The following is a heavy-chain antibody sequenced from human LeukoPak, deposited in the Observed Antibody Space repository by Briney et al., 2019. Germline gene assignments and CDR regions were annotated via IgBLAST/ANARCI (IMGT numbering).Heavy chain of an antibody. CDR3: ARIYDSSGYSHFDY. Sequence: SVKVSCKASGGTFSSYAISWVRQAPGQGLEWMGGIIPIFGTANYAQKFQGRVTITTDESPSTAYMELSSLRSEDTAVYYCARIYDSSGYSHFDYWGQGTLVTVSS. V-gene: IGHV1-69*05. CDR1: GGTFSSYA. D-gene: IGHD3-22*01. J-gene: IGHJ4*02. CDR2: IIPIFGTA.